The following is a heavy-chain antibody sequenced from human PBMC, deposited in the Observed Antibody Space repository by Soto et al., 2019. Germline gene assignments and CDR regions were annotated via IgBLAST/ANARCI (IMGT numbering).Heavy chain of an antibody. J-gene: IGHJ5*02. V-gene: IGHV1-2*02. Sequence: GASVQVSSKASGDTFTGYYMHWKEQAVGQGLEWMGWINPNRGGTSYAQKFQGRVTMTRDTYISTAYMELRRLRSDDTAVYYCARDGRGAVPGKHRFDHWRQGTLVTV. CDR3: ARDGRGAVPGKHRFDH. CDR2: INPNRGGT. CDR1: GDTFTGYY. D-gene: IGHD6-19*01.